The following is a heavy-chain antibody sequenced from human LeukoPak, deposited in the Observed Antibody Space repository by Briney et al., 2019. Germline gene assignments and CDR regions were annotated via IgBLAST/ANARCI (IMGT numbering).Heavy chain of an antibody. V-gene: IGHV4-31*03. Sequence: SETLSLTCTVSGGSISSGGYNWSWLRQPPGKGLEWIGYIYYTGITYYNPSLRSRVTISVDTSKNLFSLKLSSVTAADTAVYYCARDAGNWFDPWGQGTLVTVSS. CDR3: ARDAGNWFDP. J-gene: IGHJ5*02. CDR1: GGSISSGGYN. CDR2: IYYTGIT.